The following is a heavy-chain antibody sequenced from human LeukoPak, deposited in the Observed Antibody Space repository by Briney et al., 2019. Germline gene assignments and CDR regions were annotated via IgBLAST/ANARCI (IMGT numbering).Heavy chain of an antibody. J-gene: IGHJ4*02. CDR1: GYTFTSCY. CDR2: INPSGGST. V-gene: IGHV1-46*01. Sequence: VASVKVSCKASGYTFTSCYMHWVRQAPGQGLEWMGIINPSGGSTSYAQKFQGRVTMTGDTSTSTVYMELSSLRSEDTAVYYCARVRGGYYGSGSYYNGFDYWGQGTLVTVSS. CDR3: ARVRGGYYGSGSYYNGFDY. D-gene: IGHD3-10*01.